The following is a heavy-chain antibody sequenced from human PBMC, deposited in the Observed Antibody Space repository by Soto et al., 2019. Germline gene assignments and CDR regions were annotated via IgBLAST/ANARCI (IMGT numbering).Heavy chain of an antibody. CDR3: AMSPHYAFLAGYPNNDS. CDR1: GFTFSSYA. Sequence: QVQLVESGGGVVQPGRSLRLSCAASGFTFSSYAMHWVRQAPGKGLEWVAVISYDGSNKYYADSVKGRFTISRDNSKHPLYLHMRSSGAEATDAYSCAMSPHYAFLAGYPNNDSWGQGTLVTVSS. J-gene: IGHJ4*02. CDR2: ISYDGSNK. D-gene: IGHD3-9*01. V-gene: IGHV3-30-3*01.